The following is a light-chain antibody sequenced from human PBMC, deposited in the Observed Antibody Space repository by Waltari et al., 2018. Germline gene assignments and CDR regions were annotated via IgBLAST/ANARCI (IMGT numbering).Light chain of an antibody. CDR3: GTWDSSLSVV. J-gene: IGLJ2*01. CDR2: DKN. Sequence: QSVLTQPPSVSAAPGQKVTISCSGSSSNIGNNYVSWYQQPPGTAPKLLIYDKNRRPSGIPDRFSGSKSGTSATLGITGLQTGDEADYYGGTWDSSLSVVFGGGTKLTVL. V-gene: IGLV1-51*01. CDR1: SSNIGNNY.